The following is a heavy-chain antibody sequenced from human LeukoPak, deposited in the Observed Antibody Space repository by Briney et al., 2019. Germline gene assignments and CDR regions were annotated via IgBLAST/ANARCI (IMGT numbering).Heavy chain of an antibody. D-gene: IGHD6-13*01. CDR2: ISSRRSYT. V-gene: IGHV3-11*06. CDR3: ARVLSSSWGAYYYYGMDV. CDR1: GFTFSDYY. J-gene: IGHJ6*02. Sequence: GGSLRLSCAASGFTFSDYYMSWIRQAPGKGLEWISYISSRRSYTKYADSVKGRLTISRDNAKNSLYLQMNSLRAEDTAVYYCARVLSSSWGAYYYYGMDVWGQGTTVTVSS.